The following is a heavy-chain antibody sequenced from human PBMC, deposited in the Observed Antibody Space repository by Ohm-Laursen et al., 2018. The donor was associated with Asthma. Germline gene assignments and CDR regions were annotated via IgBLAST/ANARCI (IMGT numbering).Heavy chain of an antibody. CDR2: IYNSGST. CDR1: GASISSGDYY. Sequence: SQTLSLTCTVSGASISSGDYYWSWIRQHPGKGLEWIGYIYNSGSTYYNPSLKSRVTISVDTSKNQFSLKLSSVTAADTAVYYCARQKAAYYDILTGSIRGSSWFDPWGQGTLVTVSS. V-gene: IGHV4-30-4*08. CDR3: ARQKAAYYDILTGSIRGSSWFDP. D-gene: IGHD3-9*01. J-gene: IGHJ5*02.